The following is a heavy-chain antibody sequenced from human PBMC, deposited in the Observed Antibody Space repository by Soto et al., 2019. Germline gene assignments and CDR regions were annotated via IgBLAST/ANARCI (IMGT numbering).Heavy chain of an antibody. V-gene: IGHV1-3*01. D-gene: IGHD3-22*01. J-gene: IGHJ4*02. CDR2: INAGNGNT. CDR1: GYTFTSYA. CDR3: AIKLVVVTSAPFDF. Sequence: ASVKVSCKASGYTFTSYAMHWVRQAPGQRLEWMGWINAGNGNTKYSQKFQGRVTITRDTSASTAYMELSSLRSEDTAVYYCAIKLVVVTSAPFDFWGQGTLVTVSS.